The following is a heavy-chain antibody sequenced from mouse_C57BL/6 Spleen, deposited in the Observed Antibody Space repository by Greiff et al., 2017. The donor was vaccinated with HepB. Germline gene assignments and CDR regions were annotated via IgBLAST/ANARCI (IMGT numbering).Heavy chain of an antibody. CDR1: GYAFSSYW. Sequence: QVHVKQSGAELVKPGASVKISCKASGYAFSSYWMNWVKQRPGKGLEWIGQIYPGDGDTNYNGKFKGKATLTADKSSSTAYMQLSSLTSEDSAVYFCAKDSSGLYAMDYWGQGTSVTVSS. J-gene: IGHJ4*01. CDR3: AKDSSGLYAMDY. D-gene: IGHD3-2*02. CDR2: IYPGDGDT. V-gene: IGHV1-80*01.